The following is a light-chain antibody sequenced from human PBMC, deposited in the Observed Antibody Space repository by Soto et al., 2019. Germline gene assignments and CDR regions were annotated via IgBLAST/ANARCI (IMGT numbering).Light chain of an antibody. CDR3: LLSYNAAGV. CDR2: DTS. CDR1: TGAVTSNHH. V-gene: IGLV7-46*01. Sequence: QTVVTQEPSLTVSPGGTVTLTCGSSTGAVTSNHHPYWFQQKAGQAPRTLIYDTSNKHSWTPARFSGSLLGDKAALTLSGAQLEDEAQYYCLLSYNAAGVFGGGTKLT. J-gene: IGLJ2*01.